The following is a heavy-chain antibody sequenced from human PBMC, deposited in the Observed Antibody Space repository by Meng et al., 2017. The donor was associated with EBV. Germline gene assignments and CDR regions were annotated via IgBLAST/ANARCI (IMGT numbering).Heavy chain of an antibody. CDR1: VFSVISSGGG. D-gene: IGHD3-22*01. V-gene: IGHV2-5*02. J-gene: IGHJ4*02. CDR3: AHSSRYYYDSSDYKWNFDY. Sequence: QVNLKEVGCSVLKPTHSLTLSCTFAVFSVISSGGGVVWIRQPAGKALEWLAFIYCDDNKRYRLSLKSRLTIAKDTSKNQVVLTMTNMDPVDTATYYCAHSSRYYYDSSDYKWNFDYWGQGTLVTVSS. CDR2: IYCDDNK.